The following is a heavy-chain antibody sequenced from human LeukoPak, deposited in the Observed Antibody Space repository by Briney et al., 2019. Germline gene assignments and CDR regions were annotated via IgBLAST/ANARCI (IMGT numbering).Heavy chain of an antibody. J-gene: IGHJ4*02. CDR2: FDPEDGET. CDR3: ARDSGYDYGTDY. CDR1: GYTLTELS. Sequence: ASVKVSCKVSGYTLTELSMHWVRQAPGKGLERMGGFDPEDGETIYAQKFQGRVTMTEDTSTDTAYMELSSLRSEDTAVYYCARDSGYDYGTDYWGQGTLVTVSS. D-gene: IGHD5-12*01. V-gene: IGHV1-24*01.